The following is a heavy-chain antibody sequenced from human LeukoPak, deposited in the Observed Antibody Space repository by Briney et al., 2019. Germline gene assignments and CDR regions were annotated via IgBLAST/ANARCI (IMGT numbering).Heavy chain of an antibody. Sequence: ASVKVSCKVSGYTTEFAMHWVRQAPGKGLEWMGGFDPEDGETVYAQKFQGRVTMTEDTSTDTAYMELSRLTSEDTAVYYCAIGSTHNWNKLPVEYWGQGTLVSVSS. V-gene: IGHV1-24*01. CDR2: FDPEDGET. J-gene: IGHJ4*02. CDR1: GYTTEFA. CDR3: AIGSTHNWNKLPVEY. D-gene: IGHD1/OR15-1a*01.